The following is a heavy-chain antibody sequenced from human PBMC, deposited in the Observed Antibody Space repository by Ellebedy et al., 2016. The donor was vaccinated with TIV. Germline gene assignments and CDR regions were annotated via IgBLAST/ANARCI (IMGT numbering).Heavy chain of an antibody. J-gene: IGHJ4*02. CDR1: GYTFTGYY. CDR3: ARLAYSSARGDFDY. D-gene: IGHD6-19*01. Sequence: AASVKVSCKASGYTFTGYYMHWVRQAPGQGLEWMGWINPNSGGTNYAQKFQGRVTMTRDTSISTAYMELSRLRSDDTAVYYCARLAYSSARGDFDYWGQGTLVTVSS. V-gene: IGHV1-2*02. CDR2: INPNSGGT.